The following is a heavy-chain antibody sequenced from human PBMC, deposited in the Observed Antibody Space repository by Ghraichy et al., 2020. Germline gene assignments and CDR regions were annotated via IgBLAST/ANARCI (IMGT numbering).Heavy chain of an antibody. CDR2: ISGSGGST. V-gene: IGHV3-23*01. J-gene: IGHJ3*02. CDR1: GFTLSSYA. CDR3: AKDQAPTYYYDSSGYYLGGGAFDI. Sequence: LSLTCAASGFTLSSYAMSWVRQAPGKGLEWVSAISGSGGSTYYADSVKGRFTISRDNSKNTLYLQMNSLRAEDTAVYYCAKDQAPTYYYDSSGYYLGGGAFDIWGQGTMVTVSS. D-gene: IGHD3-22*01.